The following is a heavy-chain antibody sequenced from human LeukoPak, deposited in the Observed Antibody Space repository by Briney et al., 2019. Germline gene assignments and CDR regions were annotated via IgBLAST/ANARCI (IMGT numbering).Heavy chain of an antibody. CDR3: ARESLNTLIDY. Sequence: PSETLSLTCSASGGSVSSGAYYWSWIRQPPGKGLEWIGYIYYTGSTNYNPSLKSRVSISVDTSKDQFSLSLSSVTAADTAVYYCARESLNTLIDYWGQGTLVTVSS. V-gene: IGHV4-61*08. J-gene: IGHJ4*02. CDR1: GGSVSSGAYY. D-gene: IGHD2/OR15-2a*01. CDR2: IYYTGST.